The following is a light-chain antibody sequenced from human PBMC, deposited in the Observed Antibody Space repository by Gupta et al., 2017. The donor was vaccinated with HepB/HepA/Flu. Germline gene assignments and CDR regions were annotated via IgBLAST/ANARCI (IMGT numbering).Light chain of an antibody. CDR1: QSLSGS. CDR3: QQRDNWQFT. J-gene: IGKJ3*01. CDR2: DTS. V-gene: IGKV3-11*01. Sequence: EIVLTQSPATLSLSTVERATLACRASQSLSGSLVWYQQKPGQAPRLLIYDTSTRPGGTPSRFSGSGSGTDFTLTISNLEPEDFAVYYCQQRDNWQFTFGPGTKVDIK.